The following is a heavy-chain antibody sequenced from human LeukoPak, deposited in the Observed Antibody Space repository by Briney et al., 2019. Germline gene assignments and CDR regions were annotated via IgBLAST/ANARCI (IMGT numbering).Heavy chain of an antibody. V-gene: IGHV3-48*01. D-gene: IGHD5-18*01. CDR1: GFTFSSYS. J-gene: IGHJ6*03. CDR3: AKGGYSNGRYYYYYMDV. Sequence: GGSLRLSCAASGFTFSSYSMLWVRQAPGKGLEWVSYISSSSSTIYYADSAKGRFTISRDNSKNTLYLQMNSLRAEDTAVYYCAKGGYSNGRYYYYYMDVWGEGTTVTVSS. CDR2: ISSSSSTI.